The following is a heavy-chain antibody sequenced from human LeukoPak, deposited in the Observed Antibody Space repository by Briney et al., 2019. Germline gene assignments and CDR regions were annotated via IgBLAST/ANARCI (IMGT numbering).Heavy chain of an antibody. CDR1: GGTFISYA. J-gene: IGHJ3*02. CDR3: AREISGSYWLAFDI. D-gene: IGHD1-26*01. Sequence: GASVTVSFKASGGTFISYAISWVRQAPGQGLEWMGRIIPILGIANYAQKFQGRVTITADKSTSTAYMELSSLRSEDTAVYYCAREISGSYWLAFDIWGQGTMVTVSS. V-gene: IGHV1-69*04. CDR2: IIPILGIA.